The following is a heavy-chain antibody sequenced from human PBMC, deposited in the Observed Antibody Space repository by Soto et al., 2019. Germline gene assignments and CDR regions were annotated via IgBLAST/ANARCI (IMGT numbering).Heavy chain of an antibody. J-gene: IGHJ6*02. CDR1: GGSFDDFY. CDR2: ISHDRGT. V-gene: IGHV4-34*02. Sequence: QVQLQQWGAGMLRPSETLSLTCAFYGGSFDDFYWRWVRQSPGKGLAWVGAISHDRGTHYRPSLPSRVSISVYTSKNQFSLHLRSVTAADTGLYYCARGQLVWYGDLTPYHRDLDVWGQGTTVTVSS. D-gene: IGHD3-10*01. CDR3: ARGQLVWYGDLTPYHRDLDV.